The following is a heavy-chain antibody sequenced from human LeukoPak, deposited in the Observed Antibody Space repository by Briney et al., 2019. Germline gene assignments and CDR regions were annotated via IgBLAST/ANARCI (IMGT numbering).Heavy chain of an antibody. V-gene: IGHV4-34*01. J-gene: IGHJ4*02. D-gene: IGHD2-15*01. CDR3: ARLSLSGHFDY. Sequence: SETLSLTCAAYGGSFSGYYWSWIRQPPGKGLEWIGEINHSGSTNYNPSLKSRVTISVDTSKNQFSLKLSSVTAADTAVYYCARLSLSGHFDYWGQGTLVTVSS. CDR2: INHSGST. CDR1: GGSFSGYY.